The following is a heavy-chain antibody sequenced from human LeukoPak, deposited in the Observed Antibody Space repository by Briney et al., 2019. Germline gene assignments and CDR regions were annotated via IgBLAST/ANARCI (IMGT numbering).Heavy chain of an antibody. CDR3: AKDTGNYYDSGGYYY. D-gene: IGHD3-22*01. CDR2: ISGSGGST. Sequence: GGSLRLSCAASGFTFSSYAMSWVRQAPGKGLEWVSAISGSGGSTYYADSVKGRFTISRDNSKNTLYLQMNSLRAEDTAVYYCAKDTGNYYDSGGYYYWGQGTLVTVSS. CDR1: GFTFSSYA. V-gene: IGHV3-23*01. J-gene: IGHJ4*02.